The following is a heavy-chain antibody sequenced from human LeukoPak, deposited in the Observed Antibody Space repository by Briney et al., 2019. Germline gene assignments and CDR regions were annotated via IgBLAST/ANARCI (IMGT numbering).Heavy chain of an antibody. CDR1: GYSITSSNW. CDR2: INHSGST. Sequence: SETLSLTCAVSGYSITSSNWWGWIRQPPGKGLEWIGEINHSGSTNYNPSLKSRVTISVDTSKNQFSLKLSSVTAADTAVYYCARTIFGVVITHYYYYMDVWGKGTTVTVSS. V-gene: IGHV4-4*02. CDR3: ARTIFGVVITHYYYYMDV. D-gene: IGHD3-3*01. J-gene: IGHJ6*03.